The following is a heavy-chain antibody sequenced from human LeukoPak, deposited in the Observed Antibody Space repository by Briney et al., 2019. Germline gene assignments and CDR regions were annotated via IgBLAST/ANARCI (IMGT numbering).Heavy chain of an antibody. CDR3: ARNRGYDSSENDAFDI. Sequence: SETLSLTCAVYGGSFSGYYWVWIRQPPGKGLEWIGSIYHSGSTYYNPSLKSRVTISVDTSKNQFSLKLSSVTAADTAVYSCARNRGYDSSENDAFDIWGQGTMVTVSS. D-gene: IGHD3-22*01. CDR1: GGSFSGYY. CDR2: IYHSGST. J-gene: IGHJ3*02. V-gene: IGHV4-38-2*01.